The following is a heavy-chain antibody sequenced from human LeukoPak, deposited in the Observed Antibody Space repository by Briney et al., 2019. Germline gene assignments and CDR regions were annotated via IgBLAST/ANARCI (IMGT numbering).Heavy chain of an antibody. D-gene: IGHD6-19*01. CDR1: GFTLNNYA. Sequence: PGGSLRLSCAASGFTLNNYAMTWVRQAPGKGLEWVSSISHSSSYIYYADSVKGRFTISRDNAKNSLYLQMNSLRAEDTAVYYCTRGAGTGWRFDSWGQGTLLTVSS. CDR2: ISHSSSYI. CDR3: TRGAGTGWRFDS. J-gene: IGHJ4*02. V-gene: IGHV3-21*01.